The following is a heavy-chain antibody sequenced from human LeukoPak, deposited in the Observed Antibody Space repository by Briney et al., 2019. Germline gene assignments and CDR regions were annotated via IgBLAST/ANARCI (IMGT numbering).Heavy chain of an antibody. CDR1: GFTFSSYA. J-gene: IGHJ4*02. CDR2: ISGSGGST. CDR3: AKNSRITYCGGDCPYYFDY. D-gene: IGHD2-21*02. V-gene: IGHV3-23*01. Sequence: GGSLRLSCAASGFTFSSYAMSWVRQAPGKGLEWVSAISGSGGSTYYADSVKGRFTISRDNSKNTLYLRMNSLRAEDTAVYYCAKNSRITYCGGDCPYYFDYWGQGTLVTVSS.